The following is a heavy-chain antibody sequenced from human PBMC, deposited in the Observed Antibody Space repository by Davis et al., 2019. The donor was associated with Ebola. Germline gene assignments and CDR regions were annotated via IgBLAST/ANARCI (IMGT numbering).Heavy chain of an antibody. CDR2: ISWNGGTT. J-gene: IGHJ4*02. V-gene: IGHV3-20*04. CDR1: GFSFDVYG. Sequence: GESLKISCTASGFSFDVYGMSWVRQAPGKGLEWVSGISWNGGTTSYADSVKGRVTISRDNAKNSLYLQMNSLRAEDTAVYYCAKAMRITMIVVVIETVDYWGQGTLVTVSS. D-gene: IGHD3-22*01. CDR3: AKAMRITMIVVVIETVDY.